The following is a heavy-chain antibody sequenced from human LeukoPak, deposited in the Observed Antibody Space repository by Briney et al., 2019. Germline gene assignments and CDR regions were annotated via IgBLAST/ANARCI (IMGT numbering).Heavy chain of an antibody. J-gene: IGHJ4*02. D-gene: IGHD1-26*01. Sequence: GGSLRLSCAASGFTFSGYSMNWVRQAPGKGLEWVSSISSSSSYIYYADSVKGRFTISRDNAKNSLYLQMNSLRAEDTAVYYCARGSSGSYFVDYWGQGTLVTVSS. CDR1: GFTFSGYS. V-gene: IGHV3-21*01. CDR2: ISSSSSYI. CDR3: ARGSSGSYFVDY.